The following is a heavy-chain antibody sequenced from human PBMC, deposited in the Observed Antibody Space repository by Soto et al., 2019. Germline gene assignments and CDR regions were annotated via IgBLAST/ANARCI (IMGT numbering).Heavy chain of an antibody. CDR3: ARSNRNDAYSYFYGLDV. Sequence: SQTLSLTCAISGDSVSSSSVAWNWIRQSPSRGLEWLGRTYYRSKWYNDYPLSVKSRINIKPDTSKNQFSLQLNSVTPEDTAVYYCARSNRNDAYSYFYGLDVWGQGTTVTVSS. CDR1: GDSVSSSSVA. CDR2: TYYRSKWYN. D-gene: IGHD1-20*01. J-gene: IGHJ6*02. V-gene: IGHV6-1*01.